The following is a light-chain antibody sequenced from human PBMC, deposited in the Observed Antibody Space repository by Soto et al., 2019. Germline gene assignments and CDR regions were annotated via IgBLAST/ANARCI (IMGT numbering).Light chain of an antibody. Sequence: ETVLTQSPATLALSPGERATLSCRASQSVSSYLAWYQQKPGQAPRLLIYAASNRATGIPARFSGSGSGTNFTLTISSLEPEHFAVYYCQQRSNWPWTFGQGTKVEIK. CDR3: QQRSNWPWT. CDR2: AAS. J-gene: IGKJ1*01. CDR1: QSVSSY. V-gene: IGKV3-11*01.